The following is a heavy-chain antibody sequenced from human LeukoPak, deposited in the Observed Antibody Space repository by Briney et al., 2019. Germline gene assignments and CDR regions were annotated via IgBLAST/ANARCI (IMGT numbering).Heavy chain of an antibody. CDR2: ISAYNGNT. J-gene: IGHJ6*02. D-gene: IGHD2-2*01. Sequence: ASVKVSCKASGYTFTSYGISWVRQAPGQGLEWMGWISAYNGNTNYAQKLQGRVTMTTDTSTSTAYMELRSLRSDDTAVYYCARDPPVYCSSTSCYRNYYYYGMDVWGQGTTVTVSS. V-gene: IGHV1-18*01. CDR3: ARDPPVYCSSTSCYRNYYYYGMDV. CDR1: GYTFTSYG.